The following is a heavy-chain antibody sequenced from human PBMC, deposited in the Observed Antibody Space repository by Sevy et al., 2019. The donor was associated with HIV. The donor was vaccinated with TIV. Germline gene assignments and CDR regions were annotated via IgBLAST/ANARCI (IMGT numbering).Heavy chain of an antibody. CDR3: ARRNDFDI. CDR2: VYYTGGT. CDR1: GGYINSDR. V-gene: IGHV4-59*08. Sequence: SETLSLTCTVSGGYINSDRWNWIRQPPGKGLEWIGYVYYTGGTNYNPSLKNRVTISVDRTKNQFSLKLTSVTAADTAVYYCARRNDFDIWGQGSMVTVSS. J-gene: IGHJ3*02.